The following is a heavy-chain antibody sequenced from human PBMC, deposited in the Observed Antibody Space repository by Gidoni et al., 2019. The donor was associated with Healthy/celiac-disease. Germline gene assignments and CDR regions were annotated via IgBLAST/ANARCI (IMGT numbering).Heavy chain of an antibody. Sequence: QVQLQESGPGLVKPSETLSLTCTVSGGSISSSYWSWIRQPPGKGLEWIGYIYYSGSTNYNPSLKSRVTISVDTSKNQFSLKLSSVTAADTAVYYCARLYSSGWLLDYWGQGTLVTVSS. CDR2: IYYSGST. J-gene: IGHJ4*02. D-gene: IGHD6-19*01. V-gene: IGHV4-59*08. CDR1: GGSISSSY. CDR3: ARLYSSGWLLDY.